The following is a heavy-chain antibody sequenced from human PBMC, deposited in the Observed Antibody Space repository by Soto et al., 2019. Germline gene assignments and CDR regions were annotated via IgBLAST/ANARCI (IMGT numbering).Heavy chain of an antibody. J-gene: IGHJ5*02. CDR3: ARGYGDIVATFAWFDP. CDR1: GGSISSYY. D-gene: IGHD5-12*01. V-gene: IGHV4-4*07. Sequence: PSETLSLTCTVAGGSISSYYWSWIRQPAGKGLEWIGRIYTSGSTNYNPSLKSRVTMSVDTSKNQFSLKLSSVTAADTAVYYCARGYGDIVATFAWFDPWGQGTLVTVSS. CDR2: IYTSGST.